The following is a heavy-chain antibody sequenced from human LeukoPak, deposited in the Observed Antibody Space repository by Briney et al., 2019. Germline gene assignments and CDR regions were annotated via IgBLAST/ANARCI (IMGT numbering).Heavy chain of an antibody. J-gene: IGHJ4*02. CDR2: ISSSGSTM. D-gene: IGHD2-2*01. Sequence: GGSLRLSCAASGFTFSSYEMNWVRQAPGKGLEWVSYISSSGSTMYYADSVKGRFTISRDNAKNSLYLQMNSLRAEDTAVYYCASQVGEVPAGFDYWGQGTLVTVSS. CDR3: ASQVGEVPAGFDY. V-gene: IGHV3-48*03. CDR1: GFTFSSYE.